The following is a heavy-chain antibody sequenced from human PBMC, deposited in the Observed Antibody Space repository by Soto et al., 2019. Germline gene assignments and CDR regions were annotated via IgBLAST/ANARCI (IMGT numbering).Heavy chain of an antibody. D-gene: IGHD3-22*01. CDR2: ISYDGSNK. J-gene: IGHJ4*02. Sequence: PGGSLRLSCAASGFTFSSYAMHWVRPAPGKGREWVAVISYDGSNKYYADSVKGRFTISRDNSKNTLYLQMNSLRAEDTAVYYCASQVVVIRAPVPYWGQGTLVTVSS. CDR1: GFTFSSYA. V-gene: IGHV3-30-3*01. CDR3: ASQVVVIRAPVPY.